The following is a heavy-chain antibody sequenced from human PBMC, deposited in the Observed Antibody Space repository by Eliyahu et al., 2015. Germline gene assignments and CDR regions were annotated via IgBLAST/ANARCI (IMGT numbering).Heavy chain of an antibody. D-gene: IGHD2-2*01. CDR2: TSFDGGHT. CDR1: A. V-gene: IGHV3-30*04. Sequence: AMYWGRQGPGKGLKWVAVTSFDGGHTYYADSVKGRFTVSRDNSKDTVYLQMNSLSAEDTAVYYCVRDFCRSTSCSYGYFDFWGQGTLVTVSA. J-gene: IGHJ4*02. CDR3: VRDFCRSTSCSYGYFDF.